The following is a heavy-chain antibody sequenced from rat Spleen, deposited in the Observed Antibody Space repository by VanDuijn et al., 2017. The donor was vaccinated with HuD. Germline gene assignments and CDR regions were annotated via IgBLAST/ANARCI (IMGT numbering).Heavy chain of an antibody. D-gene: IGHD1-11*01. V-gene: IGHV5-25*01. CDR3: AKRRRGSGFAY. CDR2: ITSGGSNT. J-gene: IGHJ3*01. Sequence: EVQLVESGGGLVQPGRSLKLSCAASGFTFSSFAMAWVRQAPKKGLEWVATITSGGSNTYYPDSVKGRFTISRDNAKSTLYLQMDSLRSEDTATYYCAKRRRGSGFAYWGQGTLVTVSS. CDR1: GFTFSSFA.